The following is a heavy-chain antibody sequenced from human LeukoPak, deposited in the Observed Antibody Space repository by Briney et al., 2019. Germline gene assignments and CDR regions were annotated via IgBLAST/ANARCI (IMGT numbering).Heavy chain of an antibody. Sequence: SETLSLTCTVSGGSISSYYWSWIRQPAGKGLEWIGRIYTSGSTNYNPSLKSRVTMPVDTSKNQFSLKLNSVTAADTAVYYCARDQYTRYCSTTSCPYYYYMDVWGKGTTVTVSS. V-gene: IGHV4-4*07. CDR1: GGSISSYY. J-gene: IGHJ6*03. CDR3: ARDQYTRYCSTTSCPYYYYMDV. CDR2: IYTSGST. D-gene: IGHD2-2*01.